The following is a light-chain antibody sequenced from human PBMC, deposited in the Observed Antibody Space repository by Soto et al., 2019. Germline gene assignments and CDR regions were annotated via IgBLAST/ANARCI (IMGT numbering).Light chain of an antibody. CDR2: DAS. V-gene: IGKV1-33*01. CDR3: LHYDHLLIT. J-gene: IGKJ5*01. Sequence: DIQMTPSPSSLSASVGDRVTITCQASQDITNYLNWYQQKPGRAPRLLLYDASSLETGVPSRLSGSGSGTNFTLTISSLQHEDVVTYYCLHYDHLLITFGQGTRLEIK. CDR1: QDITNY.